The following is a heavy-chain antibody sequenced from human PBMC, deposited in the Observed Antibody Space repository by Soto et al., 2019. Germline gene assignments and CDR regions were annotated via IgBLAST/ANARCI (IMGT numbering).Heavy chain of an antibody. J-gene: IGHJ4*02. CDR3: ARLTTSSGWSLFDS. Sequence: SETLSLTCTVSGRTFSINADFWYLAWIRQPPGKGLEWIGSIDNGGNTYYNPSLASRVAMSVDTSKKQFTLNLRSLTAADTARYYCARLTTSSGWSLFDSWGQGMLVTVSS. CDR2: IDNGGNT. CDR1: GRTFSINADF. D-gene: IGHD6-13*01. V-gene: IGHV4-39*06.